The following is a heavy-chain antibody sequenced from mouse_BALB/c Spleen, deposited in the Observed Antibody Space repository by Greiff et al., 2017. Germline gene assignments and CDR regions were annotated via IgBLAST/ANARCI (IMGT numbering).Heavy chain of an antibody. CDR2: ISSGGSYT. V-gene: IGHV5-6*02. Sequence: DVKLVESGGDLVKPGGSLKLSCAASGFTFSSYGMSWVRQTPDKRLEWVATISSGGSYTYYPDSVKGRFTISRDNAKNTLYLQMSSLKSEDTAMYYCARHTTGTTYYFDYWGQGTTLTVSS. D-gene: IGHD4-1*02. CDR3: ARHTTGTTYYFDY. CDR1: GFTFSSYG. J-gene: IGHJ2*01.